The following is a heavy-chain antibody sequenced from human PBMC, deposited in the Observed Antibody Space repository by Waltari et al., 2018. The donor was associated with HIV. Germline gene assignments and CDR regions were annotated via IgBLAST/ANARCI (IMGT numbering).Heavy chain of an antibody. CDR3: ARAIPDMYDNSSGFRGMDV. J-gene: IGHJ6*02. CDR2: INPSGGST. Sequence: QVQLVQSGAEVKKPGASVKVSCKASGYPFTNYYMHWVRQAPGQGLEWMGIINPSGGSTTYAQKFQGRVSMTRDTSTSTVYMELSSLRSEDTAVYYCARAIPDMYDNSSGFRGMDVWGHGTTVTVSS. D-gene: IGHD1-1*01. V-gene: IGHV1-46*01. CDR1: GYPFTNYY.